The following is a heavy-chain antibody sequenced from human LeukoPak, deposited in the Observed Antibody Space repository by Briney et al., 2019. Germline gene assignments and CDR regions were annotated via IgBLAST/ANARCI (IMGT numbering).Heavy chain of an antibody. D-gene: IGHD2-8*01. J-gene: IGHJ3*02. V-gene: IGHV4-34*01. Sequence: KPSETLSLTCAVYGGSFSGYYWSWIRQPPGKGLEWIGEINHSGSTNYNPSLKSRVTISVDTSKNQFSLKLSSVTAADTAVYYCGMKWRGANVDAFDIWGQGTMVTVSS. CDR1: GGSFSGYY. CDR2: INHSGST. CDR3: GMKWRGANVDAFDI.